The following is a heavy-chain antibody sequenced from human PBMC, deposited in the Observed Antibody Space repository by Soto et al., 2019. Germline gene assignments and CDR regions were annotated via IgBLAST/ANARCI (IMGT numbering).Heavy chain of an antibody. CDR1: GXTVSSYW. D-gene: IGHD1-1*01. Sequence: GSLRLSCAASGXTVSSYWMHWVRQAPGKGLEGVALIWYDGSEKYYADAVNCLFTVSIHKSKNTLYRKMNSLRAEDTAVYYCALSWYSYYFDLWGQGTLGTVS. CDR3: ALSWYSYYFDL. V-gene: IGHV3-33*08. CDR2: IWYDGSEK. J-gene: IGHJ4*02.